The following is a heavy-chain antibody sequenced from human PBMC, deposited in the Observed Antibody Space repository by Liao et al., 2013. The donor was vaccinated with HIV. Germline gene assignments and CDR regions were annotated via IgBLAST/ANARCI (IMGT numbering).Heavy chain of an antibody. J-gene: IGHJ3*01. V-gene: IGHV4-61*02. Sequence: QVRLQESGPGLVKPSETLSLTCNVSGGSITSGDHYWSWIRQPAGKGLEWIGRVDVSGSIKFSPSLKSRLTMSVDKSKQQFSLKLTSVTAADTAVYYCARVQLGMHALDVWGRGTLVTVSS. CDR2: VDVSGSI. CDR3: ARVQLGMHALDV. CDR1: GGSITSGDHY. D-gene: IGHD7-27*01.